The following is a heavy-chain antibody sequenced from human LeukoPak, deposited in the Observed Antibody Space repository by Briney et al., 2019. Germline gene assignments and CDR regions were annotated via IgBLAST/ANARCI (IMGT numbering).Heavy chain of an antibody. D-gene: IGHD3-10*01. J-gene: IGHJ4*02. CDR2: IHSSGYT. CDR1: GGSISSNY. Sequence: PSETLSLTCTVSGGSISSNYWSWIRQPPGQGLEWIAYIHSSGYTNYNPFLRSRLTISVDTSKNQFSLKVTSVTAADTAVYYCAGQSGYYFDYWGQGTLVTVSS. CDR3: AGQSGYYFDY. V-gene: IGHV4-4*09.